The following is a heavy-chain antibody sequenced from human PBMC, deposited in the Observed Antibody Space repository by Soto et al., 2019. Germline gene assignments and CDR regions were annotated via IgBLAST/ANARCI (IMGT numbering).Heavy chain of an antibody. CDR3: ATRWYSGSYSY. D-gene: IGHD1-26*01. J-gene: IGHJ4*02. CDR2: IIPIFGTA. V-gene: IGHV1-69*13. Sequence: SVKVSCKASGGTFSSYAISWVRQAPGQGLEWMGGIIPIFGTANYAQKFQGRVTITEDASTDTAYMELSSLRSEDTAVYYCATRWYSGSYSYWGQGTLVTVSS. CDR1: GGTFSSYA.